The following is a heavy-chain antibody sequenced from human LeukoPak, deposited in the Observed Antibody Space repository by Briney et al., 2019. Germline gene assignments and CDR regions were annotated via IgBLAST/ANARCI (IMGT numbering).Heavy chain of an antibody. CDR2: INHSGST. CDR3: ARARSGYDFDY. CDR1: GGSFSGYY. Sequence: PSETLSLTCAVYGGSFSGYYWSWIRQPPGKGLEWIGEINHSGSTNYNPSLKSRVTISVDMSKNQFSLKLSSVTAADPAVYYCARARSGYDFDYWGQGTLVTVSS. D-gene: IGHD5-12*01. J-gene: IGHJ4*02. V-gene: IGHV4-34*01.